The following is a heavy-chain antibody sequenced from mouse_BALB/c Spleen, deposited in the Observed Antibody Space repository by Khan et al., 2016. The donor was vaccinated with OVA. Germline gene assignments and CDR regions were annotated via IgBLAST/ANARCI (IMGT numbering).Heavy chain of an antibody. Sequence: QVRLQQSGAELMKPGASVKISCKATGYTFSSYWIEWVKQRPGHGLEWIGEILPGSGSNNYNEKFKGKATFTADTSSNTAYMQLSSLTSEDSAVDYCARGNYYGSSSWFGYWGQGTLVTVSA. V-gene: IGHV1-9*01. CDR2: ILPGSGSN. D-gene: IGHD1-1*01. CDR1: GYTFSSYW. CDR3: ARGNYYGSSSWFGY. J-gene: IGHJ3*01.